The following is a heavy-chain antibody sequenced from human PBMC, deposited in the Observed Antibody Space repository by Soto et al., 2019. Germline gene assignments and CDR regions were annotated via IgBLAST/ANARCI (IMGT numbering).Heavy chain of an antibody. CDR2: INPNSGVT. CDR3: ARAGLQLWLLGAYWFDP. CDR1: GYTFSDYY. J-gene: IGHJ5*02. Sequence: GASVKVSCKASGYTFSDYYIHWVRKAPGHGLEWMGWINPNSGVTSYAQKFQGRVTMTRDTSISTAYMELSRLRSDDTAVYYCARAGLQLWLLGAYWFDPWGQGTLVTVSS. D-gene: IGHD5-18*01. V-gene: IGHV1-2*02.